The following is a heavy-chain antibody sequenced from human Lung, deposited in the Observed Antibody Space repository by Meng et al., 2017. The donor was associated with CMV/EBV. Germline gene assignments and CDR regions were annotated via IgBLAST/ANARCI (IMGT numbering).Heavy chain of an antibody. CDR3: ARDGEYSSLREAVDY. J-gene: IGHJ4*02. CDR2: ISYDGSNK. CDR1: GFTFSSYA. D-gene: IGHD6-6*01. V-gene: IGHV3-30*04. Sequence: SGFTFSSYAMHWVRQAPGKGLEWVAVISYDGSNKYYADSVKGRFTISRDNSKNTLYLQMNSLRAEDTAVYYCARDGEYSSLREAVDYWGQGTLVNVSS.